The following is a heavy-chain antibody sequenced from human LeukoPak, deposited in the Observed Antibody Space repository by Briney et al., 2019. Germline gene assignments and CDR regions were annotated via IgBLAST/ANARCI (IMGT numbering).Heavy chain of an antibody. CDR1: GGTFSSYA. D-gene: IGHD1-7*01. CDR3: ASVNWNYGNNFDY. J-gene: IGHJ4*02. CDR2: VIPIFGTA. V-gene: IGHV1-69*05. Sequence: SVTVSCKASGGTFSSYAISWVRQAPGQGLEWMGGVIPIFGTANYAQKFQGRVTITTDESTSTAYMELSSLRSEDTAVYYCASVNWNYGNNFDYWGQGTLVTVPS.